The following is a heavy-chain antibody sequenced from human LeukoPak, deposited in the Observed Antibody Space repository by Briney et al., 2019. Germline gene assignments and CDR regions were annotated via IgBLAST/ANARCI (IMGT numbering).Heavy chain of an antibody. D-gene: IGHD1-1*01. CDR3: ARHRERTSPYYYGMDV. CDR2: IYYSGST. CDR1: GGSVSSGTYY. J-gene: IGHJ6*02. Sequence: SETLSLTCTVSGGSVSSGTYYWSWIRQPPGKGLEWIGSIYYSGSTYYNPSLKSRVTISVDTSKNQFSLKLSSVTAADTAVYYCARHRERTSPYYYGMDVWGQGTTVTVSS. V-gene: IGHV4-39*01.